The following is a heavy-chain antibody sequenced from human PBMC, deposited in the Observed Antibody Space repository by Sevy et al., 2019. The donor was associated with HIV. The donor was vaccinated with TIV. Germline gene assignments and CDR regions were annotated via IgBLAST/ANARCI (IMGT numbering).Heavy chain of an antibody. CDR3: ARDVDSNYDVIGA. Sequence: GGSLRLSCAASGFIFSNHGMHWVRQAPGKGLEWVARIWYDGSDTYYGESVKGRFTISRDNSQNTVDLQMNGLRVEDTAVYYCARDVDSNYDVIGAWGQGTTVTVSS. V-gene: IGHV3-33*01. D-gene: IGHD3-10*02. CDR2: IWYDGSDT. CDR1: GFIFSNHG. J-gene: IGHJ6*02.